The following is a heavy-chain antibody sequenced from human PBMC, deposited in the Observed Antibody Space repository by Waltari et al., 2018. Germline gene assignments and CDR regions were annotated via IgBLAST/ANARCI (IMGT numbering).Heavy chain of an antibody. CDR1: GGSISGSSYS. Sequence: QLQLQESGPGLVKPSETLSLTCTVSGGSISGSSYSWVWIRQPPGKGLEWIASICCSGSTYQNPSLQSRVTISVDTSKNQFSLKLSSVTAADTAEYYCASLPNGSGSKFDYWGQGTLVTVSS. CDR2: ICCSGST. J-gene: IGHJ4*02. D-gene: IGHD3-10*01. CDR3: ASLPNGSGSKFDY. V-gene: IGHV4-39*01.